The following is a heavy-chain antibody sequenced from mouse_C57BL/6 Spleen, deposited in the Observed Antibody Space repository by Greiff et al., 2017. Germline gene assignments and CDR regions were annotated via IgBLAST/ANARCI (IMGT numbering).Heavy chain of an antibody. V-gene: IGHV1-64*01. CDR3: GRNGYVYEKAWFAY. J-gene: IGHJ3*01. CDR1: GYTFTSYW. CDR2: INPNSGST. D-gene: IGHD2-2*01. Sequence: VQLQQPGAELVKPGASVKLSCKASGYTFTSYWMHWVKQRPGQGLEWIGMINPNSGSTNYNEKFKSKATLTVDKSSSTAYMQLSSLPSEDSAVYYCGRNGYVYEKAWFAYWGQGTLVTVSA.